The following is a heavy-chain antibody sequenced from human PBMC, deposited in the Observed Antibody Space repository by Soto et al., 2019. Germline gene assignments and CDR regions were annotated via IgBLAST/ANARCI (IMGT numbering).Heavy chain of an antibody. CDR1: GFSLSTSGVG. CDR3: AHTIEQNSGSYYMGYYFDY. D-gene: IGHD1-26*01. Sequence: QITLKESGPTLVKPTQTLTLTCTFSGFSLSTSGVGVGWIRQPPGKALEWLALIYWDDDKRYSPSLKSRLTITKDTSKNQVVLTMTNMDPVDTATYYCAHTIEQNSGSYYMGYYFDYWGQGTLVTVSS. J-gene: IGHJ4*02. CDR2: IYWDDDK. V-gene: IGHV2-5*02.